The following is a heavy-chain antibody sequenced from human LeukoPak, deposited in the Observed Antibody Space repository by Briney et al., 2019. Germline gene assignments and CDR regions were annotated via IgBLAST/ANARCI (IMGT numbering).Heavy chain of an antibody. CDR3: ARGRLKPVGATPPAY. D-gene: IGHD1-26*01. Sequence: GRSLRLSCAASGFTFSSYAMHWVRQAPGKGLEWVAVISYDGSNKYYADSVKGRFTISRDNSKNTLYLQMNSLRAEDTAVYYCARGRLKPVGATPPAYWGQGTLVTVSS. J-gene: IGHJ4*02. V-gene: IGHV3-30*04. CDR2: ISYDGSNK. CDR1: GFTFSSYA.